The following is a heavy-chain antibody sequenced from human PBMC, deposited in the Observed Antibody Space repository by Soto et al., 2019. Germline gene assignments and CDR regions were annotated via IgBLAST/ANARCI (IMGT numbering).Heavy chain of an antibody. D-gene: IGHD3-10*01. CDR2: VNSDGSST. CDR3: ATLGGSGSYEDDY. V-gene: IGHV3-74*01. Sequence: EVQLVESGGGLVQPGGSLRLSCAGSGLTFSAYWMHWVRQAPGKGLVWVLRVNSDGSSTYYADSVKGRFTISRDNAKNTLYLQMSSLRVKDTAVYYCATLGGSGSYEDDYCGQGTLVTVST. CDR1: GLTFSAYW. J-gene: IGHJ4*02.